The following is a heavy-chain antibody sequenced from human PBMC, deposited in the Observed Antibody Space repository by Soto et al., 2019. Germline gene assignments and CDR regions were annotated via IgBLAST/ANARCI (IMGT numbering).Heavy chain of an antibody. D-gene: IGHD2-2*01. CDR1: GYTFTGYY. CDR2: INPNSGGT. Sequence: EASVKVSCKASGYTFTGYYMHWVRQAPGQGLEWMGWINPNSGGTNYAQKFQGWVTMTRDTSISTAYMELSRLRSDDTAVYYCARESIVVVPAAMSSGMDVWGQGTTVTVSS. J-gene: IGHJ6*02. V-gene: IGHV1-2*04. CDR3: ARESIVVVPAAMSSGMDV.